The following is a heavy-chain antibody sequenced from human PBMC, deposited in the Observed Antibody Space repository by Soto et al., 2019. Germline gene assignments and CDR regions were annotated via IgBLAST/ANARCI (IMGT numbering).Heavy chain of an antibody. CDR2: IDHDGRST. CDR3: VRKAGASYKPAEYFQH. V-gene: IGHV3-74*01. CDR1: GFSFSTYW. D-gene: IGHD1-1*01. J-gene: IGHJ1*01. Sequence: EVQLVESGGGLVQPGGSLRLSCAASGFSFSTYWMHWVRQGPGKGLVWVSSIDHDGRSTSYADSMKGRFTIYRDNAKNTLSLQMNSLTVEDTGVYYCVRKAGASYKPAEYFQHWGQGTLVTVSS.